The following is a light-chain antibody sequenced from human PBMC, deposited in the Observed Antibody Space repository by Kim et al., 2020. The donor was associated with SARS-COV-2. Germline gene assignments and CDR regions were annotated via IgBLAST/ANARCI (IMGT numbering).Light chain of an antibody. J-gene: IGLJ3*02. V-gene: IGLV6-57*03. CDR2: WDN. Sequence: CPRTRGSIRRDLVQEDQRHPVWARNSFIYWDNQRPSGVPARFSGSIDGSSNSTSLTISGLKTEDEADYYCQSYESSDVWVFGRGTQLTVL. CDR1: RGSIRRDL. CDR3: QSYESSDVWV.